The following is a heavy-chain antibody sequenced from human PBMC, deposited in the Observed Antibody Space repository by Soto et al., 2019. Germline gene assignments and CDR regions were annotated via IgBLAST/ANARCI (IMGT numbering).Heavy chain of an antibody. Sequence: QVQLVESGGGVVQPGRSLRLSCAASGFTFSNNAVHWVRQAPGKGPEWVAVISSDGSNKYYADSVRDRFTISRDNSKNPLYLQMISLRAEDTAVYYCARGELPTYYGMDVWGQGTTVTVSS. CDR1: GFTFSNNA. CDR2: ISSDGSNK. J-gene: IGHJ6*02. CDR3: ARGELPTYYGMDV. D-gene: IGHD1-7*01. V-gene: IGHV3-30-3*01.